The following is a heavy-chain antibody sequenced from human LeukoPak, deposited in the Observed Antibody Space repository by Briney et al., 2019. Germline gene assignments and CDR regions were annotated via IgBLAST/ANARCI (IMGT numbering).Heavy chain of an antibody. V-gene: IGHV3-30-3*01. D-gene: IGHD2-2*01. CDR1: GFTFSNYA. CDR2: ISYDGSKK. Sequence: PGMSLRLSCAASGFTFSNYAMHWVRQAPGKGLEWVAVISYDGSKKYYADSVKGRFTISRDNSKNTLYLQMNSLRAEDTAVYYCARPRGSFSRPLVVPAAILGYWGQGTLVTVSS. CDR3: ARPRGSFSRPLVVPAAILGY. J-gene: IGHJ4*02.